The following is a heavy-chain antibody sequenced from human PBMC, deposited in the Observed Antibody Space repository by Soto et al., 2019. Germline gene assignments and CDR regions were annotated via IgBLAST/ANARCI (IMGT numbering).Heavy chain of an antibody. J-gene: IGHJ6*03. D-gene: IGHD2-15*01. CDR2: IYSGGST. V-gene: IGHV3-53*04. CDR1: GFTVSSNY. Sequence: TGGSLRLSCAASGFTVSSNYMSWVRQAPGKGLEWVSVIYSGGSTYYADSVKGRFTISRHNSKNTLYLQMNSLRAEDTAVYYCARDLVAATPPSYYYMDVWGKRTTVTVSS. CDR3: ARDLVAATPPSYYYMDV.